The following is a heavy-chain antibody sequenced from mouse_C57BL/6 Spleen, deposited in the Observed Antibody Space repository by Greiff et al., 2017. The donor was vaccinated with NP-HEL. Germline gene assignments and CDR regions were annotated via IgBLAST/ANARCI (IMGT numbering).Heavy chain of an antibody. CDR3: ARSSTVVAYYYAMDY. V-gene: IGHV7-3*01. CDR1: GFTFPDYY. Sequence: EVMLVESGGGLVQPGGSLSLSCAASGFTFPDYYMSWVRQPPGKALEWLGFIRNKANGYTTEYSASVKGRFTISRDNSQSILYLQMNALRAEDSATYYCARSSTVVAYYYAMDYWGQGTSVTVSS. CDR2: IRNKANGYTT. J-gene: IGHJ4*01. D-gene: IGHD1-1*01.